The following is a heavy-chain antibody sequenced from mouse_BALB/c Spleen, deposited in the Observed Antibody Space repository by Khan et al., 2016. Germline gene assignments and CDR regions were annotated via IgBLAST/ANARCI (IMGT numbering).Heavy chain of an antibody. D-gene: IGHD2-4*01. CDR3: ARLLRPYYAMDY. J-gene: IGHJ4*01. CDR2: IRNKANGYTT. Sequence: EVELVESGGGLVQPGGSLRLSCATSGFTFTDYYMSWVRQPPGKALEWLGFIRNKANGYTTEYSASVKGRFTISRDNSQSILYLQMNTLRAEDSATYYCARLLRPYYAMDYWGQGTSVTVSS. CDR1: GFTFTDYY. V-gene: IGHV7-3*02.